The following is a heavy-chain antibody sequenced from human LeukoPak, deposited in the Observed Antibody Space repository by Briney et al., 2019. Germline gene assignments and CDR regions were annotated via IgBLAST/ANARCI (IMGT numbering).Heavy chain of an antibody. CDR3: AIVSYSVRYGGYGYFDY. CDR1: GFTFSSYA. CDR2: ISGSGGST. D-gene: IGHD5-12*01. J-gene: IGHJ4*02. V-gene: IGHV3-23*01. Sequence: GGSLRLSCAASGFTFSSYAMSWVRQAPGKGLEWVSDISGSGGSTYYADSVKGRFTISRDNSKNTLYLQMISLRAEDTAVYYCAIVSYSVRYGGYGYFDYWGQGTLVTVSS.